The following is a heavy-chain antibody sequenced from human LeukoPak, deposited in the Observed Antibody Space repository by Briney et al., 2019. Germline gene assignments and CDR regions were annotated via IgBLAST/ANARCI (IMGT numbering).Heavy chain of an antibody. CDR3: ARDYGGDAGLDS. J-gene: IGHJ4*02. CDR1: GFTFSSYS. D-gene: IGHD4-23*01. CDR2: ISSSSSYI. Sequence: PGGSLRLSCAASGFTFSSYSMNWVRQAPGKGLEWVSSISSSSSYIYYADSVKGRFTISRDNAKNSLYLQMNSLRAEDTAVYYCARDYGGDAGLDSWGQGTLVTVSS. V-gene: IGHV3-21*01.